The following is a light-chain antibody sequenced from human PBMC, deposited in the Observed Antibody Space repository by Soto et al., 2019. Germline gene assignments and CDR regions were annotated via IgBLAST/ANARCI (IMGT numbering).Light chain of an antibody. CDR3: QSYDSSLSVV. V-gene: IGLV1-40*01. Sequence: QSVLTQPPSVSGAPGQRVTISCTGSSSNIGAGYDVHWYQQLPGTAPRLLIYGKSNRPSGVPDRFSGSKSGTSASLAITGLQAEYEADYYCQSYDSSLSVVFGGGTKLTVL. CDR2: GKS. J-gene: IGLJ2*01. CDR1: SSNIGAGYD.